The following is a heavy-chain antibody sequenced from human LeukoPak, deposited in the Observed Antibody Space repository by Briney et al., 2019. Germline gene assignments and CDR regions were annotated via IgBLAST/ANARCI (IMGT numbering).Heavy chain of an antibody. J-gene: IGHJ6*03. CDR3: AKRGGYVGYNYMDV. V-gene: IGHV5-51*01. CDR1: GYSFTSHW. CDR2: IYPRDSDT. D-gene: IGHD5-24*01. Sequence: GESLKISCKGSGYSFTSHWIAWVRQMPGKGLEWMGIIYPRDSDTRYSPSFQGQATISADKSINTAYLQWSSLKASDSAIYYCAKRGGYVGYNYMDVWGKGTTVSISS.